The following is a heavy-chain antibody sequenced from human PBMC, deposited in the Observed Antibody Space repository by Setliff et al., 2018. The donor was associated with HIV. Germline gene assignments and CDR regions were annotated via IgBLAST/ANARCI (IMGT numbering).Heavy chain of an antibody. Sequence: ASVKVSCKASGGTFSSYAISWVRQAPGQGLEWMGGIIPILGIANYAQKFQGRVTITAVESTSTAYMELSSLRSEDTAMYYCARDHPGIAYWGQGTMVTVSS. V-gene: IGHV1-69*10. CDR1: GGTFSSYA. CDR2: IIPILGIA. CDR3: ARDHPGIAY. J-gene: IGHJ4*02.